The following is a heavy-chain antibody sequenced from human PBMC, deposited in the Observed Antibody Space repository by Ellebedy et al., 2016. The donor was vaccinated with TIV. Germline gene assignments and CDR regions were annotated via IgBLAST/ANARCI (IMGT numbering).Heavy chain of an antibody. Sequence: GESLKISCAASGFSFRSYWMTWVRQAPGKGLEWVANIYQDGSQMFYLDSVKGRFTVSRDNAKNSLYLQMNSLRAKDTAVYFCARRGSYGDYAVQINSWLDPWGQGTLVTVSP. D-gene: IGHD4-17*01. CDR1: GFSFRSYW. CDR2: IYQDGSQM. CDR3: ARRGSYGDYAVQINSWLDP. V-gene: IGHV3-7*01. J-gene: IGHJ5*02.